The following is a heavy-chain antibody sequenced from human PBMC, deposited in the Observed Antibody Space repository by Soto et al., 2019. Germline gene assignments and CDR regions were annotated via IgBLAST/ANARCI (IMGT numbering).Heavy chain of an antibody. Sequence: SVKVSCKASGGSFGNSAINWVRQTPGQGLEWLGGFIPVYRTLNYAQKFQGRVAITADESTGTAYMTLSSLASDDTAVYYCATGVSWIGYFTVDSWGHVIRLSVAS. D-gene: IGHD3-3*01. CDR3: ATGVSWIGYFTVDS. CDR2: FIPVYRTL. CDR1: GGSFGNSA. J-gene: IGHJ5*01. V-gene: IGHV1-69*13.